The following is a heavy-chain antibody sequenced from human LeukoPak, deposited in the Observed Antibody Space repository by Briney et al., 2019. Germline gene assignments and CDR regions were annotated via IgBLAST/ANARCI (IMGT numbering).Heavy chain of an antibody. J-gene: IGHJ5*02. D-gene: IGHD6-19*01. CDR2: ISGSGGST. CDR1: GFTFSSYA. V-gene: IGHV3-23*01. Sequence: GGSLRLSCAASGFTFSSYAMSWVRQAPGKGLEWVSAISGSGGSTYYADSVKGRFTISRDNSKNTLYLQMNSLRAEDTAVYYCARDLGSGWYLNWFDPWGQGTLVTVSS. CDR3: ARDLGSGWYLNWFDP.